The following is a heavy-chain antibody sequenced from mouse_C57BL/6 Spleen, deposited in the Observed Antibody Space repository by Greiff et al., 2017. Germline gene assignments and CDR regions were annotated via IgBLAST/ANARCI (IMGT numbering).Heavy chain of an antibody. D-gene: IGHD2-4*01. CDR2: INYDGSST. Sequence: EVQLVESEGGLVQPGSSMKLSCTASGFTFSDYYMAWVRQVPEKGLEWVANINYDGSSTYYLDSLKSRFIISRDNAKNILYLQMSSLKSEDTATYYCARGDYDGWFAYWGQGTLVTVSA. CDR3: ARGDYDGWFAY. CDR1: GFTFSDYY. V-gene: IGHV5-16*01. J-gene: IGHJ3*01.